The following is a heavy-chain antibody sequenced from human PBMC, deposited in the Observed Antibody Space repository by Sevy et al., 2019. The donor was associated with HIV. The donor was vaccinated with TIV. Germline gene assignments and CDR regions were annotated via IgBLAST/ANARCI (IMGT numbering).Heavy chain of an antibody. J-gene: IGHJ3*02. Sequence: SETLSLTCTVSGGSISSGGYYWSWIRQHPGKGLEWIGYIYYSGSTYYNPSLKSRVTISVDTSKNQFSLKLSSVTAADTAVYYCARVCDLLGGTPHIGCYGSGKGDAFDIWGQGTMVTVSS. CDR1: GGSISSGGYY. D-gene: IGHD3-10*01. CDR3: ARVCDLLGGTPHIGCYGSGKGDAFDI. CDR2: IYYSGST. V-gene: IGHV4-31*03.